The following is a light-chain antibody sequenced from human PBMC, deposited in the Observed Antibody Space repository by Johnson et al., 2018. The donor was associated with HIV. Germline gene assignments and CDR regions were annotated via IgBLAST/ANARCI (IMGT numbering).Light chain of an antibody. CDR3: GTWDSSLSFYV. CDR1: SSNIGNNY. CDR2: END. J-gene: IGLJ1*01. Sequence: QSVLTQPPSVSAAPGQKVTISCSGSSSNIGNNYVSWFQQLPGTAPKLIICENDKRPSGIPDRFSGSKSGTSATLGITGLQTGDEADYYCGTWDSSLSFYVFGTGTKVTVL. V-gene: IGLV1-51*02.